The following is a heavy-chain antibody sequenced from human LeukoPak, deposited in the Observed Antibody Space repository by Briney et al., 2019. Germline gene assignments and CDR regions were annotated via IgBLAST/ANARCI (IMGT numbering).Heavy chain of an antibody. CDR1: GFTFSSYW. J-gene: IGHJ5*02. Sequence: GGSLRLSCAASGFTFSSYWMSWVCQAPGKGLEWVASIKQDGSEKYYVDSVKGRFTISRDNAKNSLYLQMNSLRAEDTALYYCARAPGEGWFDPWGQGTLVTVSS. CDR3: ARAPGEGWFDP. CDR2: IKQDGSEK. V-gene: IGHV3-7*01. D-gene: IGHD4-17*01.